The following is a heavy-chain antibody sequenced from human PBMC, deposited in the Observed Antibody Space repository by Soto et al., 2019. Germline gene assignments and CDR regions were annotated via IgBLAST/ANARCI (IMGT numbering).Heavy chain of an antibody. J-gene: IGHJ4*02. D-gene: IGHD2-15*01. Sequence: PGGSLSLSCAASGFTFSSYSMNWVRQAPGKGLEWVSSISSSSSYIYYADSVKGRFTISRDNAKNSLYLQMNSLRAEDTAVYYCARDYDSGGYYDYWGQGALVTVSS. CDR2: ISSSSSYI. CDR1: GFTFSSYS. CDR3: ARDYDSGGYYDY. V-gene: IGHV3-21*01.